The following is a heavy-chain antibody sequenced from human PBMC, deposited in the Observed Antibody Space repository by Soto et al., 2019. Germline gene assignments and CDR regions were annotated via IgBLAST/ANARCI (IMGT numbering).Heavy chain of an antibody. CDR3: ASSYSRSWYGFYYYGMDV. V-gene: IGHV4-34*01. CDR2: INHSGST. J-gene: IGHJ6*02. Sequence: QVQLQQWGAGLLKPSETLSLTCAVYGGSFSGYYWSWIRQPPGKGLEWIGEINHSGSTNYNPSLKSRGTISGDPSEDQFHLKLSSGAAADTAVYYCASSYSRSWYGFYYYGMDVWGQGTTVTVSS. D-gene: IGHD6-13*01. CDR1: GGSFSGYY.